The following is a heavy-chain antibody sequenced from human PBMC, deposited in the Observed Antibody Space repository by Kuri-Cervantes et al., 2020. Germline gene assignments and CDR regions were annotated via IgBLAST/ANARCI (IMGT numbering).Heavy chain of an antibody. CDR1: GFTFSSYA. V-gene: IGHV3-30-3*01. J-gene: IGHJ4*02. D-gene: IGHD5-24*01. Sequence: GESLKISCAASGFTFSSYAMHWVRQAPGKGLEWVAVISYDGSNKYYADSVKGRFTISRDNSKNTLYLQMNSLRAEDTAVYYCARVQVEMATIAYYFDYWGQGTLVTVSS. CDR3: ARVQVEMATIAYYFDY. CDR2: ISYDGSNK.